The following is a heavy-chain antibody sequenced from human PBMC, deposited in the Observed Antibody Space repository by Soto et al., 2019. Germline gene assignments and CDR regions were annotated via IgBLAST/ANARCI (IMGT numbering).Heavy chain of an antibody. D-gene: IGHD3-10*01. CDR2: VSNSGGRT. CDR3: AKDQAHYYGSGSYYESYYYGLDG. J-gene: IGHJ6*02. CDR1: GFTFSNHA. Sequence: VGSLRLSCTASGFTFSNHAMNWVRQAPRKGLEWVSVVSNSGGRTYYADSVKGRFTISRDNSKNTLFLQVDSLTAEDTAVYYCAKDQAHYYGSGSYYESYYYGLDGWGQATTVTVSS. V-gene: IGHV3-23*01.